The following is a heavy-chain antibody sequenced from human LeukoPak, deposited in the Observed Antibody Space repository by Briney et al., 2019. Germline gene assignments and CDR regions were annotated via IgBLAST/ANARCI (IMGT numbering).Heavy chain of an antibody. CDR2: IYHSGST. CDR1: GGSISSSNW. D-gene: IGHD3-10*01. V-gene: IGHV4-4*02. Sequence: SETLSLTCAVSGGSISSSNWWSWVRQPPGKGLEWIGEIYHSGSTNYNPSLKSRVTISVDKSKNQFSLKLSSVTAADTAVYYCARDPMVRGVMRGHYFDYWGQGTLVTVSS. CDR3: ARDPMVRGVMRGHYFDY. J-gene: IGHJ4*02.